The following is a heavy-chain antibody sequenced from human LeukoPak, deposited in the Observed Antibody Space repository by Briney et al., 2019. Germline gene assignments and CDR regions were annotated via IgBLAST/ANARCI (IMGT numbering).Heavy chain of an antibody. CDR2: ISSSSSYI. Sequence: GGSLRLSCAASGFTFSSYSMNWVRQAPGEGLEWVSSISSSSSYIYYADSVKGRFTISRDNAKNSLYLQMNSLRAEDTAVYYCARDQELLAFDIWGQGTMVTVSS. J-gene: IGHJ3*02. CDR1: GFTFSSYS. CDR3: ARDQELLAFDI. D-gene: IGHD1-7*01. V-gene: IGHV3-21*01.